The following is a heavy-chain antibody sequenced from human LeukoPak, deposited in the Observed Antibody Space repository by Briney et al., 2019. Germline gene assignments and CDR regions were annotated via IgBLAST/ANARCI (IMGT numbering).Heavy chain of an antibody. CDR2: IYSDGST. CDR3: ARGGDTSGSPFDY. CDR1: GFTVRSNY. Sequence: PGGSLRLSCAVSGFTVRSNYMNWVRQAPGKGLEWVSIIYSDGSTYYADSAKGRFTISRDNSRNTLYFQMNSLRAEDTAVYYCARGGDTSGSPFDYWGQGTLVTVSS. D-gene: IGHD6-19*01. J-gene: IGHJ4*02. V-gene: IGHV3-53*01.